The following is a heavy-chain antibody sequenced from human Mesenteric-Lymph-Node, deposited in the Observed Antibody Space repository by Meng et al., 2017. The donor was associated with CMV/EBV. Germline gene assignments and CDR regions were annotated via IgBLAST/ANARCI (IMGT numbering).Heavy chain of an antibody. V-gene: IGHV3-23*01. CDR2: ISGSGGST. CDR1: GFTFSSYA. CDR3: AKEGYCSSTSCPTYYYYGMDV. Sequence: GESLKISCAASGFTFSSYAMSWVRQAPGKGLEWVSAISGSGGSTYYADSVKGRFTISRDNAKNSLYLQMNSLRAEDTALYYCAKEGYCSSTSCPTYYYYGMDVWGQGTTVTVSS. D-gene: IGHD2-2*01. J-gene: IGHJ6*02.